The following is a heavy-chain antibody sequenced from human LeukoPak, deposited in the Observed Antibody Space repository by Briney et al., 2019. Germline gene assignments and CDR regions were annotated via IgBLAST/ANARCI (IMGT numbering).Heavy chain of an antibody. Sequence: PSETLSLTCTVSGGSISSYYWSWIRQPPGKGLQWIGYIYYSGSTNYSPSLKSRVTISVDTSKNQVSLKLSSVTAADTAVYYCARVSDAFDIWGQGTMVTVSS. CDR2: IYYSGST. V-gene: IGHV4-59*01. CDR1: GGSISSYY. CDR3: ARVSDAFDI. J-gene: IGHJ3*02.